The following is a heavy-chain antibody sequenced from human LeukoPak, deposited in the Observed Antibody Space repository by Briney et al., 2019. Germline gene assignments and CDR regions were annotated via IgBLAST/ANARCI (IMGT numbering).Heavy chain of an antibody. CDR2: ISSTSDTI. Sequence: GGSLRLSCAGSGFTFSSYSMNWVRQAPGQGLEWISYISSTSDTIYYADSVKGRFTISRDNAKNSLYLQMNSLRTEDTAVYYCARDHVPHYWGQGTLVTVSS. CDR3: ARDHVPHY. J-gene: IGHJ4*02. V-gene: IGHV3-48*01. CDR1: GFTFSSYS.